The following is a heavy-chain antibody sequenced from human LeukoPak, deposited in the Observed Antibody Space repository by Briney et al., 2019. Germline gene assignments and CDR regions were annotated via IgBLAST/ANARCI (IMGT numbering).Heavy chain of an antibody. D-gene: IGHD2-15*01. V-gene: IGHV3-9*01. J-gene: IGHJ4*02. CDR1: GFTFDDYA. CDR3: ARGYCSGGSCYAGDY. Sequence: GRSLRLSCAASGFTFDDYAMHWVRQAPGKGLEWVSGISWNSGSIGYADSVKGRFTISRDNAKNSLYLQMNSLRAEDTAVYYCARGYCSGGSCYAGDYWGQGTLVTVSS. CDR2: ISWNSGSI.